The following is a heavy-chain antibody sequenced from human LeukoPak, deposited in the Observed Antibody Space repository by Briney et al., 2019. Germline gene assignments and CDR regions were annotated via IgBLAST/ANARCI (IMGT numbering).Heavy chain of an antibody. CDR3: AREMGVVTAHGIDV. D-gene: IGHD4-23*01. J-gene: IGHJ6*02. V-gene: IGHV4-39*02. Sequence: SETLSLTCIVSGGSISSISSNNYHWGWIRQPPGKGLEWIGSIYYSGSTCYNPSLKSRVTISVDTSKNQFSLKLSPVTAADTALYYCAREMGVVTAHGIDVWGQGTTVTVSS. CDR2: IYYSGST. CDR1: GGSISSISSNNYH.